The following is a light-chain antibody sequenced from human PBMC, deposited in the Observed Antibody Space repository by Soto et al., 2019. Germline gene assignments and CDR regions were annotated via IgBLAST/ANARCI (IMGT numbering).Light chain of an antibody. Sequence: EIVLTQSPATLSLSPVEIATISCRPSQTITTYLAWYQQKPGQPPRLLIYGASNRDSGIPARFSGSGSGTDFTLTISNLEPEDFAVYYCQQRSNWPANFGQGTRLEIK. J-gene: IGKJ5*01. CDR2: GAS. V-gene: IGKV3-11*01. CDR3: QQRSNWPAN. CDR1: QTITTY.